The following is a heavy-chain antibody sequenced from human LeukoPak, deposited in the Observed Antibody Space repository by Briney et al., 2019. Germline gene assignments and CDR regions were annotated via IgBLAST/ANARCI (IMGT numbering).Heavy chain of an antibody. V-gene: IGHV3-66*01. CDR2: IYRGST. CDR3: ARDPGIANGMDG. Sequence: GGSLRLSCAASGFTVSSDYMSWVRQAPMKGLEWVSVIYRGSTYYADSVKGRLTVSSDNSKNTVDLQMNSLRVEDTAVYYCARDPGIANGMDGWGQGTTVTVS. CDR1: GFTVSSDY. J-gene: IGHJ6*02. D-gene: IGHD1-26*01.